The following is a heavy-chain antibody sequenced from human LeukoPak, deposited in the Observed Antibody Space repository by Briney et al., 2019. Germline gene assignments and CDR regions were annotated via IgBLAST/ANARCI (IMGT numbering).Heavy chain of an antibody. Sequence: ASVKVSCKASGYTFTGYYMHWVRQAPGQGLEWMGRINPNSGGTNYAQKFQGRVTMTRDTSISTAYMELSRLRSDDTAVYYCAKEAYCGGDCYSVGFDYWGQGTLVTVSS. CDR1: GYTFTGYY. CDR2: INPNSGGT. J-gene: IGHJ4*02. V-gene: IGHV1-2*06. D-gene: IGHD2-21*01. CDR3: AKEAYCGGDCYSVGFDY.